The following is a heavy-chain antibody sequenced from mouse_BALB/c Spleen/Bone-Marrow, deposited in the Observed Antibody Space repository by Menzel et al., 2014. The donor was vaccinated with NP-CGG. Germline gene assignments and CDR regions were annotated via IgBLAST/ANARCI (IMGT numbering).Heavy chain of an antibody. Sequence: QVQLQQSGPGLVQPSQSLSITCTVSGLSLTDYGVHWVRQSPGKGLEWLGVIWSGGNTDYNAAFISRLSISKDNSKSQVFFKMNSLQANDTAIYYCARKSYYYGKGAMDYWGQGTSVNVSS. J-gene: IGHJ4*01. CDR2: IWSGGNT. CDR3: ARKSYYYGKGAMDY. V-gene: IGHV2-2*02. CDR1: GLSLTDYG. D-gene: IGHD1-1*01.